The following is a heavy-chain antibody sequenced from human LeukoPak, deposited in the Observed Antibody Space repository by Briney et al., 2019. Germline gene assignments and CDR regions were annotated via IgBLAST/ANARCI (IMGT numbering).Heavy chain of an antibody. CDR3: AAGYSWAHDY. CDR1: GGSISTYY. CDR2: VYYNGNT. V-gene: IGHV4-59*01. J-gene: IGHJ4*02. D-gene: IGHD5-18*01. Sequence: SPSETLSLTCSVSGGSISTYYWSWIRQSPDKGLKWIAYVYYNGNTYYNPSLESRVTVSVGATKNQFSLRLRSVTAADTAVYFCAAGYSWAHDYWGQGILVTVSS.